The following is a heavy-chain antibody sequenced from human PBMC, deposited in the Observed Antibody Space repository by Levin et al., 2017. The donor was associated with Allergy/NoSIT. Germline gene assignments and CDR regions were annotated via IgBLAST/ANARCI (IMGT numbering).Heavy chain of an antibody. V-gene: IGHV1-46*01. CDR3: ARDLGSSTSWDWDPMASWFDP. D-gene: IGHD2-2*01. J-gene: IGHJ5*02. Sequence: GESLKISCKASGYTFTSYYMHWVRQAPGQGLEWMGIINPSGGSTSYAQKFQGRVTMTRDTSTSTVYMELSSLRSEDTAVYYCARDLGSSTSWDWDPMASWFDPWGQGTLVTVSS. CDR2: INPSGGST. CDR1: GYTFTSYY.